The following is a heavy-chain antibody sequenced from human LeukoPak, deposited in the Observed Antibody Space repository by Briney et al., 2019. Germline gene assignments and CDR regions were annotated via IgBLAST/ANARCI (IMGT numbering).Heavy chain of an antibody. J-gene: IGHJ4*02. Sequence: PGGSLRLSCAASAFTVSTYGMSWVRQAPGKGLEWVAAISGSGGTTYYADSVKGRFTISRDNAKNSLYLQMNSLRAEDTAVYYCARDLITIFPRGWGQGTLVTVSS. CDR3: ARDLITIFPRG. D-gene: IGHD3-9*01. CDR2: ISGSGGTT. CDR1: AFTVSTYG. V-gene: IGHV3-23*01.